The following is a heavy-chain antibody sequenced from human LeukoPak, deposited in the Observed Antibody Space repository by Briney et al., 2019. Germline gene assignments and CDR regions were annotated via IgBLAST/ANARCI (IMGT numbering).Heavy chain of an antibody. CDR1: GFTFSSYW. J-gene: IGHJ4*02. Sequence: GGSLRLSCAASGFTFSSYWMSWVRQAPGKGLEWVANIKQDGSEKYYVDSVKGRFTISRDNAKNSLYLQMNSLRAEDTAVYYCARDRYGALFDYWGQGTLVTVSA. D-gene: IGHD4-17*01. CDR2: IKQDGSEK. CDR3: ARDRYGALFDY. V-gene: IGHV3-7*03.